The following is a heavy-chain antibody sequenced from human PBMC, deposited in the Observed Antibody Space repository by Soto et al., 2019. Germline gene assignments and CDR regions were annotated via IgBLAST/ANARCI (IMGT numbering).Heavy chain of an antibody. Sequence: GWSLRLSCAASGFTFSSYAMHWVRQAPGKGLERVAVISYDGSNKYYADSVKGRFTISRDNSKNTLYLQMNSLRAEDTAVYYCARARVWIQYFEYWGKGTLVAVSS. J-gene: IGHJ4*02. CDR2: ISYDGSNK. V-gene: IGHV3-30-3*01. CDR3: ARARVWIQYFEY. D-gene: IGHD5-18*01. CDR1: GFTFSSYA.